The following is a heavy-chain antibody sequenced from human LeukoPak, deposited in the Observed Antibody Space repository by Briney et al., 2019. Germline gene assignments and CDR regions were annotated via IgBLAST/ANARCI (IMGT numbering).Heavy chain of an antibody. CDR1: GDSVSSNSAA. CDR3: VPRQWEPNRGWFDP. Sequence: SQTLSLTCDISGDSVSSNSAAWNWIRQSPSRGLEWLGRTYYRSKWYNDYAVSVKSRITINADTSKKQFSLKLSSVTAADTAVYYCVPRQWEPNRGWFDPWGQGTLVTVSS. CDR2: TYYRSKWYN. J-gene: IGHJ5*02. V-gene: IGHV6-1*01. D-gene: IGHD1-26*01.